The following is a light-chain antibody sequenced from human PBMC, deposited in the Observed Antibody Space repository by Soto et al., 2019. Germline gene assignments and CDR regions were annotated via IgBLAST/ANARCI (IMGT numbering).Light chain of an antibody. CDR3: QQYNDWPLT. Sequence: ETVMTQSRATLSVSPGERATLSCRASQSVSSNLAWYQQKPGQAPSLLIYDISARATGIPTRFSGSGSGTEFTLTISSLQSEDFAVYYCQQYNDWPLTFGGGTKVEIK. V-gene: IGKV3D-15*01. CDR1: QSVSSN. CDR2: DIS. J-gene: IGKJ4*01.